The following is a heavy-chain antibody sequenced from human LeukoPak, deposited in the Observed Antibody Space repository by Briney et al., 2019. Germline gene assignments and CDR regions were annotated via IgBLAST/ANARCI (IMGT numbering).Heavy chain of an antibody. CDR3: AKGGYDSSGYYYVYFQH. J-gene: IGHJ1*01. V-gene: IGHV3-9*01. Sequence: GGSLRLSCAASRFTFDDYAMHWVRQAPGKGLEWVSGISWNSGSIGYADSVKGRFTISRDNAKNSLYLQMNSLRAEDTALYYCAKGGYDSSGYYYVYFQHWGQGTLVTVSS. CDR2: ISWNSGSI. CDR1: RFTFDDYA. D-gene: IGHD3-22*01.